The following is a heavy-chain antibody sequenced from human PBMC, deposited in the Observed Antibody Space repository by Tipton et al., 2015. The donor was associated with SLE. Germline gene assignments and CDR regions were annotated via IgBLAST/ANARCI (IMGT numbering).Heavy chain of an antibody. CDR2: INHSGST. Sequence: GLVKPSETLSLTCAVYGGSFSGYYWSWIRQPPGKGLEWIGEINHSGSTNYNPSLKSRVTISVDTSKNQFSLKLSSVTAADTAVYYCARRQALWFGALAFDIWGQGTMVTVSS. CDR3: ARRQALWFGALAFDI. CDR1: GGSFSGYY. J-gene: IGHJ3*02. V-gene: IGHV4-34*01. D-gene: IGHD3-10*01.